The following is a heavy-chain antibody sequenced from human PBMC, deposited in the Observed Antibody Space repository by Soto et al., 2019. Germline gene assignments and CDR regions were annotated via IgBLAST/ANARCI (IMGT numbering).Heavy chain of an antibody. J-gene: IGHJ3*01. Sequence: QVQLVQSGAAVRKPGSSVKVSCKASGGTFTKYAITWVRQAPRQGLEWMGGIVPLPGTTNYAQKFRGRVTISADESTSTAYLELGSLRSEDRAVDYCASGVGGLGGSSGWPDYAFDVWGQGTMVIVSS. CDR2: IVPLPGTT. CDR1: GGTFTKYA. CDR3: ASGVGGLGGSSGWPDYAFDV. D-gene: IGHD6-19*01. V-gene: IGHV1-69*01.